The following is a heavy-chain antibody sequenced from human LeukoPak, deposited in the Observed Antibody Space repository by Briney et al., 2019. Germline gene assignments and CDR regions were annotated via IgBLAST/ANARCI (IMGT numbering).Heavy chain of an antibody. D-gene: IGHD3-10*01. CDR1: GGSMSTYI. Sequence: SETLSLTCAVSGGSMSTYIWSWIRLPPGKGLEWIAFISFTGTIKYNPSLQSRVIISLDTSRNQLSLKLSSVTAADTAVYYCARRYGSGSYVDYWGQGTLVTVSS. J-gene: IGHJ4*02. V-gene: IGHV4-59*08. CDR2: ISFTGTI. CDR3: ARRYGSGSYVDY.